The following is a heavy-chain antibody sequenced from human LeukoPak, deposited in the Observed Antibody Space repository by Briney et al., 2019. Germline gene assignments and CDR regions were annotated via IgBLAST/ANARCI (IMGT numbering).Heavy chain of an antibody. D-gene: IGHD6-13*01. CDR1: GGSISSYY. V-gene: IGHV4-59*01. J-gene: IGHJ6*03. Sequence: SETLSLTCTVSGGSISSYYWSWIRQPPGKGLEWVGSIYYSGSTYYNPSLKSRVTISVDTSKNQFSLRLSSVTAADTAVYYCASSSAAAPYYYYYYMDVWGKGTTVTVSS. CDR2: IYYSGST. CDR3: ASSSAAAPYYYYYYMDV.